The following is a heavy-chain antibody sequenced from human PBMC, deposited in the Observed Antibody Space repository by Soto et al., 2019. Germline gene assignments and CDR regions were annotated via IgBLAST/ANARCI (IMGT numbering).Heavy chain of an antibody. CDR3: VSGYCSGGNCYRPFDY. CDR1: GFTFSSYG. D-gene: IGHD2-15*01. CDR2: IWYDGSDK. J-gene: IGHJ4*02. V-gene: IGHV3-33*03. Sequence: GGSLRLSCAASGFTFSSYGMHWVRQAPGKGLEWVAVIWYDGSDKYYADSVKGRFTISRDNSKNTLYLQMNSLRAEDTAVYYCVSGYCSGGNCYRPFDYWGQGTLVTVSS.